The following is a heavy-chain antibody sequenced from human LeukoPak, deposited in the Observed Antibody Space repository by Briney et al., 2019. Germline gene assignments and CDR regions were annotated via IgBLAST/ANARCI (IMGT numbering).Heavy chain of an antibody. CDR2: ITGRGGST. D-gene: IGHD1-1*01. V-gene: IGHV3-23*01. CDR3: AKEVNWADNYYYMNV. J-gene: IGHJ6*03. CDR1: GFTFSSYA. Sequence: PGGSLRLSCAASGFTFSSYAMNWVRQAPGEGLEGVSTITGRGGSTYYADSVKGRFSISRDNSKNTLYLQMNSLRAEDTAVYYCAKEVNWADNYYYMNVWGKGTTVTVSS.